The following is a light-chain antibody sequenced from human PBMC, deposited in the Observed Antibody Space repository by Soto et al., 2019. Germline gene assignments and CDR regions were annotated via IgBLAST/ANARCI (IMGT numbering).Light chain of an antibody. Sequence: AIRMTQSPSSISAFTGDRVTITCRASQPISTYLAWYQQKPGTAPTLLIYAASTLQSGVPSRFSGSGSGTDFTLTISCLQSEDLAPYVCQQYYTYPLAFGQGTKVEIK. CDR2: AAS. J-gene: IGKJ1*01. V-gene: IGKV1-8*01. CDR1: QPISTY. CDR3: QQYYTYPLA.